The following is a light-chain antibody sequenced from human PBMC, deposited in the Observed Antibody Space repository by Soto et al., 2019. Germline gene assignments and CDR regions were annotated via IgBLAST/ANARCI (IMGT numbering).Light chain of an antibody. CDR3: QQADSFPIT. CDR2: DAS. Sequence: DTQMTQPQSSMSASVGDRVTITCRARKDIKKWLAGYQKKPGKAPKPLIYDASSLKDGVPSRFSGSGSGTEFTLTISSLQPEDFATYSCQQADSFPITFGQGTRLDIK. CDR1: KDIKKW. J-gene: IGKJ5*01. V-gene: IGKV1D-12*01.